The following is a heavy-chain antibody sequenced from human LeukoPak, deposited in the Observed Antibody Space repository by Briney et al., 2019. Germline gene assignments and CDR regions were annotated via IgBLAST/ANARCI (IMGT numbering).Heavy chain of an antibody. CDR1: GGSFSGYY. J-gene: IGHJ6*02. CDR3: ARILYYYYYGMDV. V-gene: IGHV4-34*01. Sequence: SETLSLTCAVYGGSFSGYYWSWIRQPPGKGLEWIGEINHSGSTNYNPSLKSRVTISVDTSKNQFSLKLSSVTAADTAVYYCARILYYYYYGMDVWGHGTTVTVSS. CDR2: INHSGST.